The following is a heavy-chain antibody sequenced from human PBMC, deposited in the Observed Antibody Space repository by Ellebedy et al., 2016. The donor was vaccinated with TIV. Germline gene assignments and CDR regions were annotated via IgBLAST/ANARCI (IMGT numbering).Heavy chain of an antibody. CDR1: GASLSSGGDS. J-gene: IGHJ4*02. V-gene: IGHV4-30-2*01. D-gene: IGHD5-18*01. CDR2: IYHTGSA. CDR3: ARRDTENWAWYFDF. Sequence: SETLSLXXAVSGASLSSGGDSWNWIRKAPGKGLEWIAYIYHTGSAFYNPSLRGRVTISIDKSKAHFSLNLRSVTAADTAVYYCARRDTENWAWYFDFWGQGALVTVSS.